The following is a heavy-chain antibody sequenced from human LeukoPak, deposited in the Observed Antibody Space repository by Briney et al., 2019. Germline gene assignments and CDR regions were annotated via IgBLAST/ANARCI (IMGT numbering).Heavy chain of an antibody. Sequence: EGSLRLSCAASGFTFSSYAMHWVRQAPGKGLEWVAVISYDGSNKYYADSVKGRFTISRDNSKNTLYLQMNSLRAEDTAVYYCARDSGKYSGSQTPNYYYMDVWGKGTTVTVSS. CDR3: ARDSGKYSGSQTPNYYYMDV. V-gene: IGHV3-30-3*01. CDR1: GFTFSSYA. CDR2: ISYDGSNK. D-gene: IGHD1-26*01. J-gene: IGHJ6*03.